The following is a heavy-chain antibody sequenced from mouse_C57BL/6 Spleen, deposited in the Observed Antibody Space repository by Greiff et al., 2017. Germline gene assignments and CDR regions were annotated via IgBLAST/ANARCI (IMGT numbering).Heavy chain of an antibody. Sequence: VQLQQSGPELVKPGASVKISCQASGYAFSSSWMNWVKQRPGRGLEWIGRIYPGDGDTTYNGKFKGKATLTADTSSSTAYMQLSSLTSEDSAVYFCARNYGSSYDAMDYWGQGTSVTVSS. CDR1: GYAFSSSW. CDR2: IYPGDGDT. D-gene: IGHD1-1*01. J-gene: IGHJ4*01. V-gene: IGHV1-82*01. CDR3: ARNYGSSYDAMDY.